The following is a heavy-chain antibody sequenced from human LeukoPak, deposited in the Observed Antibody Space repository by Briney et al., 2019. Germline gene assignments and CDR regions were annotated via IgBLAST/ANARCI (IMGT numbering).Heavy chain of an antibody. CDR3: AKDGSYDSSGYYSLDSAGMDV. D-gene: IGHD3-22*01. V-gene: IGHV3-23*01. Sequence: GGSLRLSCAASGFTFSRHAMSWVRQAPGKGLEWVSGISGSGGSTDYAESVKGRFTISRDNSKNTLYLQMNCLRVEDTAVYYCAKDGSYDSSGYYSLDSAGMDVWGQGTTVTVSS. J-gene: IGHJ6*02. CDR1: GFTFSRHA. CDR2: ISGSGGST.